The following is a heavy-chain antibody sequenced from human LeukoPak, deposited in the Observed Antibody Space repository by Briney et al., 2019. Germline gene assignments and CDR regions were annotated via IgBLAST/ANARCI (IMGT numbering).Heavy chain of an antibody. Sequence: PSETLSLTCTVSGGSISSSSYYWGWIRQPPGKGLEWLGSIYYSGSTYYNPSLKSRVTISVNTSKNQFSLKLSSVTAANTAVYYCARRNSGSYYRSAFDIWGQGTMVTVSS. J-gene: IGHJ3*02. V-gene: IGHV4-39*01. CDR2: IYYSGST. CDR3: ARRNSGSYYRSAFDI. CDR1: GGSISSSSYY. D-gene: IGHD1-26*01.